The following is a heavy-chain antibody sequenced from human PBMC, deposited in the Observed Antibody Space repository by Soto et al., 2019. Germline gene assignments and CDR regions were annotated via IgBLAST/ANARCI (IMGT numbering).Heavy chain of an antibody. CDR2: IRHDGADS. V-gene: IGHV3-74*01. D-gene: IGHD3-10*01. CDR3: AADLVAGSGSLGH. CDR1: GFTFSSRC. Sequence: EVQLVESGGGSAQPGGSLRLSCAASGFTFSSRCMHWVRQDPGKGRQWVSRIRHDGADSNYADFVGGRFTISRDNTKKTLHLQMNSLRAEDTAVYFCAADLVAGSGSLGHWGQGTLVTVSS. J-gene: IGHJ4*02.